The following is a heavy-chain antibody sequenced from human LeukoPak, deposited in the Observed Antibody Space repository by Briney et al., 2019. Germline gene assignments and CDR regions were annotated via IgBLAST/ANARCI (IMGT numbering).Heavy chain of an antibody. CDR1: GGSISSYY. CDR2: IYTSGST. J-gene: IGHJ5*02. Sequence: PSETLSLTCTVSGGSISSYYWSWIRQPPGKGLEWIGYIYTSGSTNYNPSLKSRVTTSVDTSKNQFSLKLSSVTAADTAVYYCARLRTAMVTQSWFDPWGQGTLVTVSS. D-gene: IGHD5-18*01. CDR3: ARLRTAMVTQSWFDP. V-gene: IGHV4-4*09.